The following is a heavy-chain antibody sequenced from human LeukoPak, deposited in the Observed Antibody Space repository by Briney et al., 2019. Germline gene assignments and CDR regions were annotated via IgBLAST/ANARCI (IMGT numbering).Heavy chain of an antibody. V-gene: IGHV3-21*01. CDR2: ISSSGSYT. Sequence: PGGSLRLSCAASGFTFSSYNMNWVRQAPGKGLEWVSSISSSGSYTYYADSVKGRFTISRDNAKNSLYLQMNSPRAEDTAVYYCARDSGSYQHDPWGQGTLVTVSS. D-gene: IGHD1-26*01. CDR3: ARDSGSYQHDP. CDR1: GFTFSSYN. J-gene: IGHJ5*02.